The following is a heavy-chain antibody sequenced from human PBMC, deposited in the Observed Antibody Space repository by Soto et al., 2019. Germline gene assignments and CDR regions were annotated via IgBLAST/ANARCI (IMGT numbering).Heavy chain of an antibody. Sequence: GGSLRLSCAASGFTFRADAMHWVRQAPGKGLEWVAVISYDGNNKNYADSVKGRFTISRDNSKNTQYLQMNSLRPEDTAVYYCARAGTPYQGLLPNYYYYYGMDVWGQGTTVTVSS. CDR3: ARAGTPYQGLLPNYYYYYGMDV. J-gene: IGHJ6*02. CDR2: ISYDGNNK. V-gene: IGHV3-30-3*01. CDR1: GFTFRADA. D-gene: IGHD4-17*01.